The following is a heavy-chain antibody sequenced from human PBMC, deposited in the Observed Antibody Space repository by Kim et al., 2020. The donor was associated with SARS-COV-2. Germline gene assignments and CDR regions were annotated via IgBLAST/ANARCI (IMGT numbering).Heavy chain of an antibody. V-gene: IGHV3-23*01. J-gene: IGHJ4*02. CDR2: ISGSGGTT. Sequence: GGSLRLSCAASGFTFSSYAMNWVRQAPGKGLEWLSDISGSGGTTYYADSVKGRFTIARDNSKNILYLQMNSLRAEDTALYYCAKRRSDGYNSDLEYWGQGTLVTVSS. CDR3: AKRRSDGYNSDLEY. CDR1: GFTFSSYA. D-gene: IGHD5-12*01.